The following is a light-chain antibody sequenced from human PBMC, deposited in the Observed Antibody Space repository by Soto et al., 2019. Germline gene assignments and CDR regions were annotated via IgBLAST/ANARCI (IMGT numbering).Light chain of an antibody. Sequence: QSVLTQPASVSGSPGQSITISCTGTSSDIGIYNYVSWYQHHPGKAPKLIIYEVTNRPSGVSDRFSGSKSGNTASLTISGLQAEDEADYYCSSYTSNGALVFGGGTKVTVL. CDR2: EVT. CDR3: SSYTSNGALV. CDR1: SSDIGIYNY. J-gene: IGLJ2*01. V-gene: IGLV2-14*01.